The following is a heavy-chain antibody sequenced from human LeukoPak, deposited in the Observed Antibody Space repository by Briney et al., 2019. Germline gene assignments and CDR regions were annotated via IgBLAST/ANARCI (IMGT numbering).Heavy chain of an antibody. CDR1: GFTFGDYA. CDR3: TRDVEMATVHFDY. V-gene: IGHV3-49*04. D-gene: IGHD5-24*01. CDR2: IRSKAYGGTT. J-gene: IGHJ4*02. Sequence: GGSLRLSCTASGFTFGDYAMSWVRQAPGKGLEWVGFIRSKAYGGTTEYAASVKGRFTISRDDSKSIAYLQMNSLKTEDTAVYYCTRDVEMATVHFDYWGQGTLVTVSS.